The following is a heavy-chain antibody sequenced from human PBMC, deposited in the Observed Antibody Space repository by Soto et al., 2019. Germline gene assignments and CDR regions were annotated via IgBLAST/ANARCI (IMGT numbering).Heavy chain of an antibody. J-gene: IGHJ5*02. CDR3: ARYSGSYRSTNWFDP. CDR1: GGSVSSGSYY. CDR2: IYYSGST. D-gene: IGHD1-26*01. Sequence: SETLFPTCIASGGSVSSGSYYWSWIRQPPGKGLEWIGYIYYSGSTNYNPSLKSRVTISVDTSKNQFSLKLSSVTAADTAVYYCARYSGSYRSTNWFDPCGQRIPVSV. V-gene: IGHV4-61*01.